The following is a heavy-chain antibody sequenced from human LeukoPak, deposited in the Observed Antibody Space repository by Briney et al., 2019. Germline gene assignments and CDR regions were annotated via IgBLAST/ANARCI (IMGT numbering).Heavy chain of an antibody. V-gene: IGHV1-18*01. CDR3: ARVGINWVIYYYYYYMDV. J-gene: IGHJ6*03. CDR1: GYTFTSYG. Sequence: ASVKVSCKASGYTFTSYGISWVRQAPGQGLEWMGWISAYNGNTNYAQKLQGRVTMTTDTSTSTAYMELRSLRSDDTAVYYCARVGINWVIYYYYYYMDVWGKGTTVTVSS. D-gene: IGHD7-27*01. CDR2: ISAYNGNT.